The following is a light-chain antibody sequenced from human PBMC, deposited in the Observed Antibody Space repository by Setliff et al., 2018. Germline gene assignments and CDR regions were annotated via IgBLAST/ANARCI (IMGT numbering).Light chain of an antibody. J-gene: IGLJ2*01. CDR1: SSDVGGYNY. CDR3: SSYTSSSTVV. CDR2: DVS. Sequence: QSALTQPASVSGSPGQSITISCTGTSSDVGGYNYVSWYQQHPGKAPKLMIYDVSKRLSGVSNRFSGSKSGNTASLTISGLQAEDEADYYCSSYTSSSTVVFGGGTKVTVL. V-gene: IGLV2-14*01.